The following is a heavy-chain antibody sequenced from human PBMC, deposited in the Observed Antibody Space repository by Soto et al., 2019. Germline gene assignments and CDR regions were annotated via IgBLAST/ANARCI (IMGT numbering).Heavy chain of an antibody. V-gene: IGHV5-10-1*01. Sequence: PGESLKISCKGSGYSFTSYWISWVRQMPGKGLEWMGRIDPSDSYTNYSPSFQGHVTISADKSISTAYLQWSSLKASDTAMYYCARQSYCSGGSCFRWFDPWGQGTRVTVSS. J-gene: IGHJ5*02. CDR1: GYSFTSYW. CDR2: IDPSDSYT. D-gene: IGHD2-15*01. CDR3: ARQSYCSGGSCFRWFDP.